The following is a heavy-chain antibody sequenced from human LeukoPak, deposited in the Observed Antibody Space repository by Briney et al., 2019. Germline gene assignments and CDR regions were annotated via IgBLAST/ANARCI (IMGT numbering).Heavy chain of an antibody. CDR2: IKEDGSDK. J-gene: IGHJ4*02. Sequence: GGSLRLSCAASGFTFSTYWMKWVRQAPGKGLEWVASIKEDGSDKYYVDSVKGRFSISRDNAKNSLYLQMNSLRTEDTAVYYCAKGGHFNFDYWGQGTLITVSS. D-gene: IGHD5-12*01. CDR3: AKGGHFNFDY. V-gene: IGHV3-7*01. CDR1: GFTFSTYW.